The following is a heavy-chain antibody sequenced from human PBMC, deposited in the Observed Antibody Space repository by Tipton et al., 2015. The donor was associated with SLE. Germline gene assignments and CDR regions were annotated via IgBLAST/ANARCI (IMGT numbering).Heavy chain of an antibody. CDR1: GGSFSGYY. CDR2: IKHSGST. J-gene: IGHJ6*02. Sequence: TLSLTCAVYGGSFSGYYWSWIRQPPGKGLEWIGEIKHSGSTNYNPSLKSRVTISVDTSKNQFSLKLSSVTAADTAVYYCARVGCGGDCYPPYYYYGMDVWGQGTTITVSS. CDR3: ARVGCGGDCYPPYYYYGMDV. V-gene: IGHV4-34*01. D-gene: IGHD2-21*01.